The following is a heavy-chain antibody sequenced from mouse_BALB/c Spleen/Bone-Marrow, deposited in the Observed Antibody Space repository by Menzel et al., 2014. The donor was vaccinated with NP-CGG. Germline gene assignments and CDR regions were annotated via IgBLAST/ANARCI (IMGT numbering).Heavy chain of an antibody. D-gene: IGHD1-1*01. J-gene: IGHJ3*01. CDR1: GYSFTGYF. V-gene: IGHV1-20*02. Sequence: VQLQQSGPELVRPGASVKISCKASGYSFTGYFMNWVMQSHGKSLEWIGRINPYNGDTFYNQKSKGKATLTVDKSSSTAHMELRSLASEDSAVYYCARGYYDSSSWFAYWGQGTLVTVSA. CDR2: INPYNGDT. CDR3: ARGYYDSSSWFAY.